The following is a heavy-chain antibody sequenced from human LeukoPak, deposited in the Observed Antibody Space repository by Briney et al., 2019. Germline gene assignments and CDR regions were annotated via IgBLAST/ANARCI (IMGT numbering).Heavy chain of an antibody. CDR1: GYTFTGYY. V-gene: IGHV1-2*02. D-gene: IGHD3-3*01. J-gene: IGHJ6*02. CDR3: ARVPYYDFWSGYLGYYYYYYGMDV. Sequence: ASVKVFCKASGYTFTGYYMHWVRQAPGQGLEWMGWINPNSGGTNYAQKFQGRVTMTRDTSISTAYMELSRLRSDDTAVYYCARVPYYDFWSGYLGYYYYYYGMDVWGQGTTVTVSS. CDR2: INPNSGGT.